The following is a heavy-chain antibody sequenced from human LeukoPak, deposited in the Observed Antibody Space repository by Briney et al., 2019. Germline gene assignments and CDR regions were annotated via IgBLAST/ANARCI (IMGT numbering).Heavy chain of an antibody. CDR3: ARGRITMIVVVTPDAFDI. CDR2: INHSGST. D-gene: IGHD3-22*01. Sequence: SETLSLTCAVYGGSFSGYYWSWIRQPPGKGLEWIGEINHSGSTNYNPSLKSRVTISVDTSKNQFSLKLSSVTAADTAVYYCARGRITMIVVVTPDAFDIWGQGTMVTVSS. V-gene: IGHV4-34*01. CDR1: GGSFSGYY. J-gene: IGHJ3*02.